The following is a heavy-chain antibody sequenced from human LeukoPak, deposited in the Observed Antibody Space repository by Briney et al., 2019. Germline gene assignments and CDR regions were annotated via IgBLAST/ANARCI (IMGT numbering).Heavy chain of an antibody. V-gene: IGHV1-46*01. Sequence: AAVKVSCKASGYTFTSYYMHWVRQAPGQGLEWMGITNPSGGSTSYAQKFQGRVTMTRDMSTSTVYMELSSLRSEDTAVYYCARRLGLRWDLQAFDIWGQGTVVTVSS. D-gene: IGHD4-23*01. J-gene: IGHJ3*02. CDR1: GYTFTSYY. CDR2: TNPSGGST. CDR3: ARRLGLRWDLQAFDI.